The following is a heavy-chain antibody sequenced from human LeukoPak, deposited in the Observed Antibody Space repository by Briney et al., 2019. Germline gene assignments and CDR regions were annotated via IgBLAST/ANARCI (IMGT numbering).Heavy chain of an antibody. CDR1: GFTFSSYE. V-gene: IGHV3-21*05. CDR2: ISSSSSYI. Sequence: PGGSLRLSCAASGFTFSSYEMNWVRQAPGKGLEWVSYISSSSSYIYYADSVKGRFTISRDNAKNSLYLQMNSLRAEDTAVYYCAKPIPMVRGVQFDYWGQGTLVTVSS. J-gene: IGHJ4*02. D-gene: IGHD3-10*01. CDR3: AKPIPMVRGVQFDY.